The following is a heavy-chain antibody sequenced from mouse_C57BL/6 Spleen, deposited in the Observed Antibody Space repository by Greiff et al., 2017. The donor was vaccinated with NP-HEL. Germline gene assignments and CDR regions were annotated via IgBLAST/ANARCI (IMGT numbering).Heavy chain of an antibody. CDR2: ISDGGSYT. CDR1: GFTFSSYA. Sequence: EVHLVESGGGLVKPGGSLKLSCAASGFTFSSYAMSWVRQTPEKRLEWVATISDGGSYTYYPDNVKGRFTISRDNAKNNLYLQMSHLKSEDTAMYYCARLYYGNPYYFDYWGQGTTLTVSS. CDR3: ARLYYGNPYYFDY. V-gene: IGHV5-4*01. J-gene: IGHJ2*01. D-gene: IGHD2-1*01.